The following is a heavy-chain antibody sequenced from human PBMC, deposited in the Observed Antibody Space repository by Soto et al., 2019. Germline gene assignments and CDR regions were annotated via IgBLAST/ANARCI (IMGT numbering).Heavy chain of an antibody. V-gene: IGHV3-53*02. D-gene: IGHD4-4*01. Sequence: EVQLVETGGGLIQHGGSLRLSCAASGFTVSSNYMSWVRQAPGKGLEWDSVIYSGGSTYYADSVKGRFTISRDNSKNTLHLQMNSLRAEDTAVYYCARDTDYSNYGTPGWYFDLWGRGTLVTVSS. CDR3: ARDTDYSNYGTPGWYFDL. CDR1: GFTVSSNY. J-gene: IGHJ2*01. CDR2: IYSGGST.